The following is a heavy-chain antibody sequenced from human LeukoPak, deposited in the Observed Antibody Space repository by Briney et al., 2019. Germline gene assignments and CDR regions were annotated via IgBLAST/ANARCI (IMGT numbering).Heavy chain of an antibody. V-gene: IGHV3-30-3*01. J-gene: IGHJ4*02. CDR3: ARPPDQWKNSGSYILDY. CDR1: GFTFSSYA. CDR2: ISYDGSNK. D-gene: IGHD1-26*01. Sequence: GGSLSLSCAASGFTFSSYAMHCVRQAPGKGLEWVAVISYDGSNKYYADSVKGRFTISRDNSKNTLYLQMNSLRAEDTAVYYCARPPDQWKNSGSYILDYWGQGTLVTVSS.